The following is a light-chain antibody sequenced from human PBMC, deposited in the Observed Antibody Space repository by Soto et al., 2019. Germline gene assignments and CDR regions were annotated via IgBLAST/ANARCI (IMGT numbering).Light chain of an antibody. V-gene: IGLV1-51*01. Sequence: QSVLTQPPSMSAAPGQRVTISCSGSGSNIGTNPVSWYQQFPGTTPKLLIFDNDKRPSGIPDRFYASKSGTSAALAITGLQSEDEADYYCATRDTSLRAVVFGGGTKVTAL. J-gene: IGLJ1*01. CDR2: DND. CDR1: GSNIGTNP. CDR3: ATRDTSLRAVV.